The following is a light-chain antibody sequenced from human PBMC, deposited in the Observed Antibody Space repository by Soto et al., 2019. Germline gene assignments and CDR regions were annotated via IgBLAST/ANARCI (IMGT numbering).Light chain of an antibody. CDR1: SSDVGGYNY. CDR3: SSYTSSSTVV. CDR2: DVS. J-gene: IGLJ2*01. Sequence: QSVLTQPASVSGSPGQSITISCTGTSSDVGGYNYVSWYQHHPGKAPKLVIYDVSDRPSGVSNRCSGSKSGNTASLTISGLQAEDEADFYCSSYTSSSTVVFGGGTKVTVL. V-gene: IGLV2-14*03.